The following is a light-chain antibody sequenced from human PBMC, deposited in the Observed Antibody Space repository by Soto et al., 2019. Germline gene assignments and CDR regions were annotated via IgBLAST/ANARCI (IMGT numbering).Light chain of an antibody. CDR2: DVS. J-gene: IGLJ1*01. V-gene: IGLV2-18*02. Sequence: QSVLTQPPSVSGSPGHSVAISCTGTSSDVGSYNRVSWYQQPPGSAPKLMIYDVSNRPSGVPDRFSGSKSGNAASLTISGLQAEDEADYYCSSYTSSNTYVFGTGTKDTVL. CDR3: SSYTSSNTYV. CDR1: SSDVGSYNR.